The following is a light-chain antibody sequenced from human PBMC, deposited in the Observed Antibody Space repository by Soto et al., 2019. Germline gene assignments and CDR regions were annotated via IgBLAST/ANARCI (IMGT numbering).Light chain of an antibody. CDR3: QQLNDYPIT. Sequence: SLFTHSPSSLSASVGDRVTITCRASQGIDSSFAWYQQKPGKAPKLLIYAASSLQSGVPSRFSGSGSGTDFTLTISSLQPEDFATYYCQQLNDYPITFGQGTRLEIK. J-gene: IGKJ5*01. CDR1: QGIDSS. CDR2: AAS. V-gene: IGKV1-9*01.